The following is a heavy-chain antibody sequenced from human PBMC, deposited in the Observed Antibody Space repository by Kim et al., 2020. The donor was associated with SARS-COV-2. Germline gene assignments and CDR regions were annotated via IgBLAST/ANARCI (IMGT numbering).Heavy chain of an antibody. J-gene: IGHJ4*02. CDR3: ARGGRGGLDY. Sequence: SETLSLTCAVYGGSFSGYYWSWIRQPPGKGLEWIGEINHSGSTNYNPSLKSRVTISVDTSKNQFSLKLSSVTAADTAVYYCARGGRGGLDYWGQGTLVTVSS. CDR2: INHSGST. D-gene: IGHD3-10*01. CDR1: GGSFSGYY. V-gene: IGHV4-34*01.